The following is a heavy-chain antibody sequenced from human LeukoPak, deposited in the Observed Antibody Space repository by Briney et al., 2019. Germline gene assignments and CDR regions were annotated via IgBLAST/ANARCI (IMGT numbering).Heavy chain of an antibody. Sequence: NPSETLSLTCAVYGGSFSVYYWSWIRQPPGKGLEWIGEINHSGSTNYNPSLKSRVTISVDTSKNQFSLRLNSVTAADTAVYYCARGGVLLYYYDSSGATGWSDPWGQGILVTVSS. CDR1: GGSFSVYY. CDR3: ARGGVLLYYYDSSGATGWSDP. V-gene: IGHV4-34*01. CDR2: INHSGST. D-gene: IGHD3-22*01. J-gene: IGHJ5*02.